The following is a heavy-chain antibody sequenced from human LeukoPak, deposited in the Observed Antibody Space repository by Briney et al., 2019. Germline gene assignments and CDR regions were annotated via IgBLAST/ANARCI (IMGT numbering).Heavy chain of an antibody. Sequence: WSRQPPGKGLEWVANIKQVGGVKYYVDSVKGRFTISRDNAKNSLYLQMNSLRAKDTAVYYCARVSRHNFGSFDYWGQGTLVTVSS. J-gene: IGHJ4*02. CDR3: ARVSRHNFGSFDY. CDR2: IKQVGGVK. V-gene: IGHV3-7*01. D-gene: IGHD1-1*01.